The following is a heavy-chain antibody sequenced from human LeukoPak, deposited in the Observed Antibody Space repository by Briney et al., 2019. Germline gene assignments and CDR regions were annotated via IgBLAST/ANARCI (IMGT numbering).Heavy chain of an antibody. J-gene: IGHJ4*02. CDR1: GFIFSSYT. Sequence: GGSLRLSCAASGFIFSSYTMNWVRQAPGKGLEWVSSISSSGSYIYYADSLKGRFTISRDNAKNSLYLQMNSLRAEDTAVYYCARGIGAAGGEYDYWGQGTLVTVSS. V-gene: IGHV3-21*01. CDR3: ARGIGAAGGEYDY. CDR2: ISSSGSYI. D-gene: IGHD6-13*01.